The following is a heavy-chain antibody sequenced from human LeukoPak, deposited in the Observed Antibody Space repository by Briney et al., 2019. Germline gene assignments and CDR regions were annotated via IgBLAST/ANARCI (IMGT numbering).Heavy chain of an antibody. V-gene: IGHV1-2*04. CDR3: ARVRGTSAAAGTRDAFDI. CDR2: INPNSGGT. D-gene: IGHD6-13*01. Sequence: ASVKVSCKASGYTFTGYYMHWVRQAPGQGLEWMGWINPNSGGTNYAQKFQGWVTMTRDTSISTAYMELSRLRSDDTAVYYCARVRGTSAAAGTRDAFDIWGQGTMVTVSS. J-gene: IGHJ3*02. CDR1: GYTFTGYY.